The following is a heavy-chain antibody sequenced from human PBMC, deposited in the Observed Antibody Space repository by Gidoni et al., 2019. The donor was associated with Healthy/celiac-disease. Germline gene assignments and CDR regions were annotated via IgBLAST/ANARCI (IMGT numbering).Heavy chain of an antibody. D-gene: IGHD3-22*01. CDR2: IISKAYGGTT. J-gene: IGHJ4*02. CDR3: TRDGRMNYYVSSGLDY. Sequence: EVQLVECGEGMVQPGRSLRLFCTASVFTFADYALSWLRQAPGKGLEWVGFIISKAYGGTTEYAASVKGRFTISRDDSKCIAYLHINSLITEDTAVSYWTRDGRMNYYVSSGLDYWGQGTLVTVSS. V-gene: IGHV3-49*03. CDR1: VFTFADYA.